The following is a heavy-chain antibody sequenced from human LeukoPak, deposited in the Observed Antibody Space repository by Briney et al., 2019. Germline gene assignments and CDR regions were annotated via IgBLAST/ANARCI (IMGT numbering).Heavy chain of an antibody. CDR1: GGSFSGYY. CDR3: ARGRSGYYFGY. J-gene: IGHJ4*02. Sequence: SETLSLTCAVYGGSFSGYYWSWIRQPPGKGLEWIGEINHSGSTNYNPSLKSRVTISVDTSKNQFSLKLSSVTAADTAVYYCARGRSGYYFGYWGQGTLVTVSS. V-gene: IGHV4-34*01. CDR2: INHSGST.